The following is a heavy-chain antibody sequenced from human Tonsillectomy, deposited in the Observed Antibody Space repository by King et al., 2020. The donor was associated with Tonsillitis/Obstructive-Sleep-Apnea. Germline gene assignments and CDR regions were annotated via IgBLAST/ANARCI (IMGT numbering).Heavy chain of an antibody. Sequence: VQLVESGGGLVQPGGSLRLSCAASGFIFSSYEMNWVRQAPGKGLEWVSYISSSGSTIYYADSVKGRFTISRDNAKNSLYLQMNNLRAEDTAVYYCAVDSLGWYFYLWGRGTLVPVSS. D-gene: IGHD5-12*01. V-gene: IGHV3-48*03. CDR2: ISSSGSTI. J-gene: IGHJ2*01. CDR3: AVDSLGWYFYL. CDR1: GFIFSSYE.